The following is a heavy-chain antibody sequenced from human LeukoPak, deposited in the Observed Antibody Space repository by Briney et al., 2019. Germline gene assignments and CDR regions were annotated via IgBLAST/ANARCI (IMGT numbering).Heavy chain of an antibody. CDR1: GFTFSSYS. J-gene: IGHJ4*02. D-gene: IGHD5-12*01. CDR2: ISSSSSYI. CDR3: ARNTEWLRLRSSFHY. V-gene: IGHV3-21*01. Sequence: GGSLRLSCAASGFTFSSYSMNWVRQAPGKGLEWVSSISSSSSYIYYADSVKGRFTISRDNAKNSLYLQMNSLRAEDTAVYYCARNTEWLRLRSSFHYWGQGTLVTVSS.